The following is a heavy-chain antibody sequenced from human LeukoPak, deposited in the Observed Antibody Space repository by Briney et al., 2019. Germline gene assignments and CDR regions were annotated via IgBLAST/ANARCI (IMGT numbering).Heavy chain of an antibody. CDR3: ARDEVTMAVNWFDP. CDR2: IYHSGST. D-gene: IGHD3-10*01. CDR1: GYSISSGYY. J-gene: IGHJ5*02. V-gene: IGHV4-38-2*02. Sequence: PSETLSLTCTVSGYSISSGYYRGWIRQPPGKGLEWIGSIYHSGSTYYNPSLKSRVTISVDTSKNQFSLKLSSVAAADTAVYYCARDEVTMAVNWFDPLGQGTLVTVSS.